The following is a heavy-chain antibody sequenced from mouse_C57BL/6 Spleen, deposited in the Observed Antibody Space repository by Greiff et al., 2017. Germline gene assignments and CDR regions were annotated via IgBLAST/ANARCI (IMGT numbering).Heavy chain of an antibody. Sequence: DVMLVESEGGLVQPGSSMKLSCTASGFTFSDYYMAWVRQVPEKGLEWVANINYDGSSTYYLDSLKSRFIISRDNEKNILYLQMSSLKSEDTATYYCARDTVYDGYFRYWYFDVWGTGTTVTVSS. CDR3: ARDTVYDGYFRYWYFDV. J-gene: IGHJ1*03. CDR1: GFTFSDYY. D-gene: IGHD2-3*01. CDR2: INYDGSST. V-gene: IGHV5-16*01.